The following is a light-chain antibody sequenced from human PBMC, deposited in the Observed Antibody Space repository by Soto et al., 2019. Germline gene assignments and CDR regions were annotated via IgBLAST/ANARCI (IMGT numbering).Light chain of an antibody. CDR1: QSVSSY. V-gene: IGKV3-11*01. J-gene: IGKJ4*01. CDR3: QQRSNWPPT. Sequence: EIVLTQSPATLSLPPGERATLSCRASQSVSSYLAWYQQKPGQAPRLLIYDASNRATGIPARFSGSGSGTFISLTISILEPEEFVVYYSQQRSNWPPTCCGGTKVDIK. CDR2: DAS.